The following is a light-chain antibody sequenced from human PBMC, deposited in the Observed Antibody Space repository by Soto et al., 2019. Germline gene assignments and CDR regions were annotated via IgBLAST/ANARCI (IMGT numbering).Light chain of an antibody. CDR2: GAT. V-gene: IGKV3-15*01. J-gene: IGKJ4*01. CDR1: QSVSNN. CDR3: QQHNDWPLT. Sequence: EIVMTPSPATLSVSPGERVTLSCRASQSVSNNLAWYQQKHGQAPRLLIYGATSTATGIPARFSVSGSGTEFHLTISSLQSEDFAVYYCQQHNDWPLTFGVGTKVEIK.